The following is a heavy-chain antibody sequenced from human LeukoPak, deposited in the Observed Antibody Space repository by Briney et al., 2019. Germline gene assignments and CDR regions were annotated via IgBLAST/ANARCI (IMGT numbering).Heavy chain of an antibody. CDR1: GGSISSSYY. V-gene: IGHV4-61*01. D-gene: IGHD3-10*01. CDR3: ARTTMVRGTYYMDV. CDR2: IYYSGYT. Sequence: SETLSLTCAVSGGSISSSYYWSWIRQPPGKGLEWIGCIYYSGYTNYKSSLKSRVTISVDTSKNQFSLKLSSVTAADTAVYYCARTTMVRGTYYMDVWGKGTTVTVSS. J-gene: IGHJ6*03.